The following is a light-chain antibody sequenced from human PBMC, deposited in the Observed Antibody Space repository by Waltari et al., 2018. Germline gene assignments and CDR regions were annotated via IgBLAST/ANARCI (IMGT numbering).Light chain of an antibody. CDR3: SSYTSSSTPVL. J-gene: IGLJ2*01. CDR1: SSDVGGYNY. V-gene: IGLV2-14*03. Sequence: QSALTQPASVSGSPGQSLTISCTGASSDVGGYNYVSLYQKHPGKAPKLMIYDVTNRPSGGSKRFSGSKSGNPASLTISGLQAEDEADYYCSSYTSSSTPVLFGGGTKLTVL. CDR2: DVT.